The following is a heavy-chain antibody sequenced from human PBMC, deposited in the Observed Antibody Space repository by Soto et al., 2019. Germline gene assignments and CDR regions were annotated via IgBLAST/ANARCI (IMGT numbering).Heavy chain of an antibody. Sequence: ASVKVYCKASGYTFTSYYMHWVRQAPGQGLEWMGIINPSGGSTSYAQKFQGRVTMTRDTSTSTVYMELSSLRSEDTAVYYGARVNSPVAIFDTSDYYYYYYMDVWGKGTTVTVSS. CDR1: GYTFTSYY. D-gene: IGHD2-2*01. CDR3: ARVNSPVAIFDTSDYYYYYYMDV. V-gene: IGHV1-46*03. J-gene: IGHJ6*03. CDR2: INPSGGST.